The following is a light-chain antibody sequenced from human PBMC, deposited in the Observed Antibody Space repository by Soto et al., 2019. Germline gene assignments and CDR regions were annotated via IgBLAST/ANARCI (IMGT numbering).Light chain of an antibody. CDR1: QSVSSN. V-gene: IGKV3-15*01. CDR2: GES. CDR3: QQYNNLPPYT. Sequence: EIVMTQSPATLSVSPGERATLSCRASQSVSSNLAWYQQKPGQAPRLLIYGESTRATGIPARFSGSGSGTEFTLTISRLQSEYFAFYYCQQYNNLPPYTFGQGTKLEIK. J-gene: IGKJ2*01.